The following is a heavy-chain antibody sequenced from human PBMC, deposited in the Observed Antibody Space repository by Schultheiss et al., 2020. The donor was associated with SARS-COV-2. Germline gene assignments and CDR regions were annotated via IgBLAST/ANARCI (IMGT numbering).Heavy chain of an antibody. J-gene: IGHJ6*02. Sequence: ASVKVSCKASGYTFTGYYMHWVRQAPGQGLEWMGWINPNSGGTNYAQKFQGWVTMTRDTSISTAYMELSRLRSDDTAVYYCARGSYYDFWSGYYIGFGSFGMDVWGQGTTVTVSS. CDR3: ARGSYYDFWSGYYIGFGSFGMDV. V-gene: IGHV1-2*04. CDR1: GYTFTGYY. D-gene: IGHD3-3*01. CDR2: INPNSGGT.